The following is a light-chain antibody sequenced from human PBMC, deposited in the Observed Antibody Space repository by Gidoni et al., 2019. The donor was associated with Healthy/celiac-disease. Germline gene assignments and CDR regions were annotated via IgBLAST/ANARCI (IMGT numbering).Light chain of an antibody. V-gene: IGKV3-15*01. CDR3: QQYNNWPDLT. CDR1: QSVSSN. J-gene: IGKJ4*01. Sequence: EIVMTQSPATLSVSPGERATLSCRASQSVSSNLAWYQQKPGQAPRLLIYGASTRATGIPARCSGSGSGTEFTLTISSLQSEDFAVYYCQQYNNWPDLTFGGGTKVEIK. CDR2: GAS.